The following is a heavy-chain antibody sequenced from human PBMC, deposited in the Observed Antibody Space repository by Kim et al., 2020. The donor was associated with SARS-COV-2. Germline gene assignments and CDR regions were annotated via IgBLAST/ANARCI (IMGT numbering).Heavy chain of an antibody. CDR1: GFTFSSYA. Sequence: GGSLRLSCAASGFTFSSYAMSWVRQAPGKGLEWVSAISGSGGSTYYADSVKGRFTISRDNSKNTLYLQMNSLRAEDTAVYYCAKDQYYSSGWYYFDYWGQGTLVTVSS. J-gene: IGHJ4*02. V-gene: IGHV3-23*01. D-gene: IGHD6-19*01. CDR3: AKDQYYSSGWYYFDY. CDR2: ISGSGGST.